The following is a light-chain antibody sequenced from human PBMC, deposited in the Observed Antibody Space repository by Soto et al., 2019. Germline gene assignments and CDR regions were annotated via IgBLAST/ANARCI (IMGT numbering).Light chain of an antibody. J-gene: IGLJ2*01. CDR2: EVS. CDR3: SSYAGSNNYVV. CDR1: SSDVGGYNY. V-gene: IGLV2-8*01. Sequence: QSALTQPPSASGSPGQSVTISCTGTSSDVGGYNYVSWYQQHPGNAPKLMIYEVSKRPSWVPDRFSGSKSGNTASLTVSGLQAEDEADYYCSSYAGSNNYVVFGGGTKLTVL.